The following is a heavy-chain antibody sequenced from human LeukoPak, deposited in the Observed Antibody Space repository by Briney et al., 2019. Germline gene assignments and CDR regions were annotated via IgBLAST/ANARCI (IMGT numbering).Heavy chain of an antibody. D-gene: IGHD6-13*01. CDR3: ARVSSSYALDY. CDR1: GGSISSYY. CDR2: IYTSRST. V-gene: IGHV4-4*07. J-gene: IGHJ4*02. Sequence: AETLSLTCSVSGGSISSYYWSWIRPPAGEGREWIERIYTSRSTNYHPSLKRRVTMSVDTSKNHFSLKLSSVTAAATAVYYCARVSSSYALDYWGQGTLVTVSS.